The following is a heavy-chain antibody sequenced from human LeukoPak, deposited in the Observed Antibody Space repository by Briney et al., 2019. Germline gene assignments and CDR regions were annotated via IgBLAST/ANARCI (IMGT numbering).Heavy chain of an antibody. J-gene: IGHJ4*02. D-gene: IGHD1-26*01. V-gene: IGHV3-7*01. CDR3: ARNSGSYPFDY. Sequence: PGRSLRLSCAASGFTFSSYAIHWVRQAPGKGLEWVASIEQDGSQKYYVDSVRGRFTISRDNAKNSVYLQMNSLRVEDTAVYYCARNSGSYPFDYWGQGTLVTVSS. CDR1: GFTFSSYA. CDR2: IEQDGSQK.